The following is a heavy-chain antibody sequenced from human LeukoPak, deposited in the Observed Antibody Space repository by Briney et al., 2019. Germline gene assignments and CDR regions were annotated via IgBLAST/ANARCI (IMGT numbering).Heavy chain of an antibody. D-gene: IGHD3-22*01. CDR3: ASYLDSSGYLQYFQP. J-gene: IGHJ1*01. Sequence: SQTLSLTCTVSGGSISSGDYYWSWIRQPPGKGLEWIGTIYQSGSTYYNPPLKSRVTISADTSKNQFSLMLHSVTAADAAIYYCASYLDSSGYLQYFQPWGQGTLVTVSS. CDR2: IYQSGST. V-gene: IGHV4-39*01. CDR1: GGSISSGDYY.